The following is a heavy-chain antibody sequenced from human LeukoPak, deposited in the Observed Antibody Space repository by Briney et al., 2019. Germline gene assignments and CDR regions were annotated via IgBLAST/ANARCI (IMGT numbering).Heavy chain of an antibody. CDR2: ISRNSRHV. D-gene: IGHD1-26*01. J-gene: IGHJ1*01. V-gene: IGHV3-21*01. CDR3: VRDFMGMGGTTAYLHY. CDR1: GFTFSDYS. Sequence: GGSLRLSCAASGFTFSDYSMNWVRQAPGKGLEWVSSISRNSRHVYYGGSVWGRFTISRDDAQSSLFLQMNSLRAEDMAVYYCVRDFMGMGGTTAYLHYWGQGTLVTVSS.